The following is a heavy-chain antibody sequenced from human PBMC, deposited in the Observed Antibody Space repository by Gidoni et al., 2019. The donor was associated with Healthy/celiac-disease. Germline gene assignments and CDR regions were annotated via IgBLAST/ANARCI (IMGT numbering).Heavy chain of an antibody. CDR1: GFTFSSYA. CDR2: ISGSGGST. V-gene: IGHV3-23*01. CDR3: AKDDGSWITMIVVVTPGAFDI. D-gene: IGHD3-22*01. J-gene: IGHJ3*02. Sequence: EVQLLESGGGLVQPGGSLRLSCAASGFTFSSYAMSWVRQAPGKGLEWVSAISGSGGSTYYADSVKGRFTISRDNSKNTLYLQMNSLRAEDTAVYYCAKDDGSWITMIVVVTPGAFDIWGQGTMVTVSS.